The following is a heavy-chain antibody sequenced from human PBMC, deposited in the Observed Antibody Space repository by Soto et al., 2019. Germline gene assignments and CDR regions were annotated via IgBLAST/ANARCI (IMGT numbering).Heavy chain of an antibody. V-gene: IGHV4-4*07. CDR1: GGTISGYY. Sequence: SETLSLTCSVSGGTISGYYWTWIRQPAVKGLEWIGRIYSSGNTKYNPSLQSRVTMSLDSSNNQFSLRLTSVTAADTAVYYCARGHRFTDLFEPWDQGTLLTVSS. CDR2: IYSSGNT. CDR3: ARGHRFTDLFEP. J-gene: IGHJ5*02. D-gene: IGHD3-3*01.